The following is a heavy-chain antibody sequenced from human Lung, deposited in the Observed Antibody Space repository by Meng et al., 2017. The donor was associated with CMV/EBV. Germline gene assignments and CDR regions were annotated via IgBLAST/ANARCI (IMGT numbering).Heavy chain of an antibody. V-gene: IGHV3-30*04. CDR1: GFTFSDFS. D-gene: IGHD3-16*01. Sequence: SCAASGFTFSDFSMHWVLQAPGKGLEWVALISYHGKNEYYADSVKGRFTISRDYSKNTVSLQMSSLRPEDTAVYYCTRSPLGGESDYWGQGTLVTVSS. CDR3: TRSPLGGESDY. J-gene: IGHJ4*02. CDR2: ISYHGKNE.